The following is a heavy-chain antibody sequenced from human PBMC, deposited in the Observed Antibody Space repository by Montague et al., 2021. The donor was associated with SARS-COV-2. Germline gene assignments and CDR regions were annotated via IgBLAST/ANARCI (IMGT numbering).Heavy chain of an antibody. CDR2: ISYDGSNK. CDR1: GFTFSSYA. D-gene: IGHD3-10*01. J-gene: IGHJ4*02. CDR3: ARVPPGLLWFGEIDY. Sequence: YLSLSCSASGFTFSSYAMHWVRQAPGKGLEWVAVISYDGSNKYYADSVKGRLTISRDNSKNTLYLQLNSLRAEDTAVYYCARVPPGLLWFGEIDYWGQGTLVTVSS. V-gene: IGHV3-30-3*01.